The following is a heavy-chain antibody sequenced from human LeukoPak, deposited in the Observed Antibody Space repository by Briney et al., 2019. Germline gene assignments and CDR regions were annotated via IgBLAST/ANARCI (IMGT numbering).Heavy chain of an antibody. V-gene: IGHV4-59*01. CDR2: IYYSGNT. CDR1: GGSTTNYY. J-gene: IGHJ4*02. CDR3: ARGPTRYYFDY. Sequence: SETLSLTCTVSGGSTTNYYWSWIRQPPGKGLEWIGYIYYSGNTNCNPSLKSRVTISVDTSNNQFSLILSSVTAADTAVYYCARGPTRYYFDYWGQGTLVTVSS.